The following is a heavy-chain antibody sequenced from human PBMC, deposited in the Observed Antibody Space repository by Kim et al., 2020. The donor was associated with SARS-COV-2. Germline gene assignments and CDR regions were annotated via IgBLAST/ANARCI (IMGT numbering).Heavy chain of an antibody. D-gene: IGHD3-16*01. CDR1: GFTFSIYA. Sequence: GGSLRLSCAASGFTFSIYAMSWVRQTPEKGLEWVSGIGTTGDTYYADSVKGRFIISRDASKNKLYLQMISLRAEDTAVYYCAKESNTGHYFFDYWGRGA. J-gene: IGHJ4*02. CDR3: AKESNTGHYFFDY. V-gene: IGHV3-23*01. CDR2: IGTTGDT.